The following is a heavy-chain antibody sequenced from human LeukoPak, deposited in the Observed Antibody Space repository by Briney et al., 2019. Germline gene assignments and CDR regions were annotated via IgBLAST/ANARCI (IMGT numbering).Heavy chain of an antibody. Sequence: GGSLRLSCAASGFSLSTFEMNWVRQAPGKGLEWLSYISSSGITKYYADSVKGRFTISRDNAKNSLYLQMNSLRDEDTAVYYCARLWGYCSGGSCYSTPYWGQGTLVTVSS. J-gene: IGHJ4*02. CDR1: GFSLSTFE. V-gene: IGHV3-48*03. CDR2: ISSSGITK. CDR3: ARLWGYCSGGSCYSTPY. D-gene: IGHD2-15*01.